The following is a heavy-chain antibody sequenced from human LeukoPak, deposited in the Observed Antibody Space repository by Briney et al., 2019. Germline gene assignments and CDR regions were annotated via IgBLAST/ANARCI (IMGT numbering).Heavy chain of an antibody. V-gene: IGHV1-46*01. CDR3: ARDGWSEMGTILREVVSDY. CDR1: GYTFTSYY. D-gene: IGHD5-24*01. J-gene: IGHJ4*02. Sequence: ASVKVSCKASGYTFTSYYMHWVRQAPGQGLEWMGIINPSGGSTSYAQKFQGRVTMTRDTSTSTLYMELSSLRPEDTAVYYCARDGWSEMGTILREVVSDYWAREPWSPSPQ. CDR2: INPSGGST.